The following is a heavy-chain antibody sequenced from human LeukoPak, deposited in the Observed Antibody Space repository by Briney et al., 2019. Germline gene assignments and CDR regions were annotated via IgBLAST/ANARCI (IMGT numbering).Heavy chain of an antibody. J-gene: IGHJ6*02. D-gene: IGHD6-19*01. CDR2: IQQDGTEK. CDR1: GFTFGSYW. CDR3: AREVAGAGSFYSYYAMDV. V-gene: IGHV3-7*01. Sequence: GGSLSLSRAVSGFTFGSYWMSWVRQAPGKGLEWVANIQQDGTEKYYLDSVKGRFTISRDNAKHSLYLQMNSLRAEDTAVYYCAREVAGAGSFYSYYAMDVWGQGTTVTVSS.